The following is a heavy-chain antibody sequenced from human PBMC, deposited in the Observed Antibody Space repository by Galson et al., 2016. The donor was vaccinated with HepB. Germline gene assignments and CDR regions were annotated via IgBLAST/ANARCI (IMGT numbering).Heavy chain of an antibody. V-gene: IGHV3-23*01. Sequence: SLRLSCAASGLTFSNYAMTWVRQAPRKGLEWVSGILGDGDTTYYADSVKGRFTISRDNSKNALFLQMYGLRAEDTAVYHCAKAEKWEHDFWGQGTLVTVSS. D-gene: IGHD1/OR15-1a*01. CDR2: ILGDGDTT. CDR3: AKAEKWEHDF. CDR1: GLTFSNYA. J-gene: IGHJ4*02.